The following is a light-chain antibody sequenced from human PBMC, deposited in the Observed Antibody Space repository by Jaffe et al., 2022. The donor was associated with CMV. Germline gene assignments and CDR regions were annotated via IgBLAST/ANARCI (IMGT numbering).Light chain of an antibody. J-gene: IGLJ3*02. Sequence: QSVLTQPPSVSGTLGQRVTISCSGSSSNVERYSVNWYQQVPGTAPKLLIYNTYVQHSWVSDRFSGSQSGTSASLAISGLQSEDEAHYYCATWDANLKGVVFGGGTKLTVI. CDR1: SSNVERYS. CDR3: ATWDANLKGVV. CDR2: NTY. V-gene: IGLV1-44*01.